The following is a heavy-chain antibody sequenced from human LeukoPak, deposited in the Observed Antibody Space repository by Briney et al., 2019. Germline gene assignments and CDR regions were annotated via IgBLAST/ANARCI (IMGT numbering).Heavy chain of an antibody. J-gene: IGHJ4*02. Sequence: GGSLRLSCVASGFTFSDAWMSWVRQAPGKGLEWVGRIKSKIDGGTIDYGAPVKGRFTISRDDSRNALYLQMNSLRAEDTAVYYCAKDRGWLQFGYWGQGTLVTVSS. CDR2: IKSKIDGGTI. CDR1: GFTFSDAW. CDR3: AKDRGWLQFGY. V-gene: IGHV3-15*01. D-gene: IGHD5-24*01.